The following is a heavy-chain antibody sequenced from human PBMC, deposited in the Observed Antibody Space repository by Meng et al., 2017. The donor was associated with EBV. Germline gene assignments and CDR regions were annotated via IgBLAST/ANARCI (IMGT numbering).Heavy chain of an antibody. Sequence: QVQLVQSGAEVTKPGASVKVSYKASGYTFPIYGISWVRQAPGQGLEWMGWISAYNGNTNYAQKLQGRVTMTTDTSTSTAYMELRSLRSDDTAVYYCARDGRLYDTPSPFDYWGQGTLVTVSS. CDR1: GYTFPIYG. CDR3: ARDGRLYDTPSPFDY. CDR2: ISAYNGNT. V-gene: IGHV1-18*01. J-gene: IGHJ4*02. D-gene: IGHD3-22*01.